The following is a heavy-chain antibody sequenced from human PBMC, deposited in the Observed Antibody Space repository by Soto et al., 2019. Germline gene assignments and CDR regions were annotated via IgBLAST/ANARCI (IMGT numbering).Heavy chain of an antibody. CDR2: IDPSDSYT. J-gene: IGHJ4*02. Sequence: GESLKISCKGSGYSFTSCWISWVRQMPGKGLEWMGRIDPSDSYTNYSPSFQGHVTISADKSISTAYLQWSSLKASDTAMYYCARVLSYYYDSSGYFHHWGQGTLVTVSS. V-gene: IGHV5-10-1*01. CDR1: GYSFTSCW. D-gene: IGHD3-22*01. CDR3: ARVLSYYYDSSGYFHH.